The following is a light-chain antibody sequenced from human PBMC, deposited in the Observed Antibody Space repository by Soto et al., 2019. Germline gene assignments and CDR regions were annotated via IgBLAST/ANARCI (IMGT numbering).Light chain of an antibody. CDR1: QSIAGSY. J-gene: IGKJ4*01. CDR3: QQYGSSPLT. Sequence: IVLTQSPGTLSLSPGERATLSCRASQSIAGSYLAWYQQKPGHVLSLLIYGASSRATGIPDRFSGSGSGSDFALAFSRLEPEDFSVYLCQQYGSSPLTFGGGTKVEIK. V-gene: IGKV3-20*01. CDR2: GAS.